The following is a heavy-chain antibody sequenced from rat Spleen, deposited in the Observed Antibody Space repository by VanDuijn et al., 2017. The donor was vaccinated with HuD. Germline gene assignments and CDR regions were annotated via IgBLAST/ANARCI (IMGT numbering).Heavy chain of an antibody. D-gene: IGHD1-7*01. Sequence: QVQLKESGPGLVQPSQTLSLTCTVSGFSLTSHHVSWVRQPPGKGLEWMGAMWGDGNTAYNSALKSRLSISRDTSKSQVFLKMDSLQTEDTATYYCARTGYCFDDWGQGVMVTVSS. J-gene: IGHJ2*01. CDR1: GFSLTSHH. CDR2: MWGDGNT. CDR3: ARTGYCFDD. V-gene: IGHV2-32*01.